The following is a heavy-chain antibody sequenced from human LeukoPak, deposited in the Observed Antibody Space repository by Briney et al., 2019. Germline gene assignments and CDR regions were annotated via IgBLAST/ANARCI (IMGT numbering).Heavy chain of an antibody. D-gene: IGHD4-11*01. CDR1: GFTFSSYA. V-gene: IGHV3-23*01. Sequence: GGSLRLSCAASGFTFSSYAMSWVRQAPGKGLEWVSAISGSGGSTYYADSVKGRFTISRDNSKNTLYLQMNSLRAEDTAVYYCARGSTVTSYFDYWGQGTLVTVSS. CDR2: ISGSGGST. CDR3: ARGSTVTSYFDY. J-gene: IGHJ4*02.